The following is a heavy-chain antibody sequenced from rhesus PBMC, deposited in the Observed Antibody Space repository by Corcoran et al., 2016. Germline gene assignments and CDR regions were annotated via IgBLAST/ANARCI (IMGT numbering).Heavy chain of an antibody. CDR2: FTYTGAP. CDR3: ARARGYSGYSLTYFDL. CDR1: GGPLSSGYYY. J-gene: IGHJ2*01. V-gene: IGHV4-122*02. D-gene: IGHD5-30*01. Sequence: QVQLQESGPGLVKPSETLSLTCAVSGGPLSSGYYYWSWIRQPPGKGLEWIGYFTYTGAPSYSPSLTSRVTISRDTSKSQFSLKVTSVTAADTAVYYCARARGYSGYSLTYFDLWGPGTPITISS.